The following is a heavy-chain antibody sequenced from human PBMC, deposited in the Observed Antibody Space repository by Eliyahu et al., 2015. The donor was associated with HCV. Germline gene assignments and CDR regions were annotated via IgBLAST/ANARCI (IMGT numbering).Heavy chain of an antibody. CDR3: ATRYCTTTTCSAFLI. Sequence: QLVESGGGLVKPGGSLRLSCAASKFTFSDYSMNWVRQAPGKGLGWVSSITSNSNYIYYADSVKGRFTVSRDNAKSSLSLQMNSLRAEDTAVYYCATRYCTTTTCSAFLIWGQGTMVTVSS. CDR1: KFTFSDYS. J-gene: IGHJ3*02. CDR2: ITSNSNYI. D-gene: IGHD2-2*01. V-gene: IGHV3-21*01.